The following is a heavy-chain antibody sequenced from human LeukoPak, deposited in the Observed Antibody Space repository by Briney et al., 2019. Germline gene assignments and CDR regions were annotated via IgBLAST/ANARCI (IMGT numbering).Heavy chain of an antibody. CDR1: GFTFSSYG. J-gene: IGHJ4*02. Sequence: GGSLRLSCAASGFTFSSYGMSWVRQAPGKGLEWVSAISASGGGTNYADSVKGRFTISRDNSKNTLYLQMNSLRAEDTAVYYCAKDKRFLEWLPRSGFDHWGQGTLVSVSS. D-gene: IGHD3-3*01. CDR2: ISASGGGT. V-gene: IGHV3-23*01. CDR3: AKDKRFLEWLPRSGFDH.